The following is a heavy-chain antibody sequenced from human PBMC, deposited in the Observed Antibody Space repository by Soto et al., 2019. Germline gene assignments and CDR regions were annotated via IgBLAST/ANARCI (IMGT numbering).Heavy chain of an antibody. D-gene: IGHD6-13*01. CDR1: GYTVTSYA. Sequence: ASVKVSCKASGYTVTSYAMHWVRQAPGQRLEWMGWINAGNGNTKYSQKFQGRVTITRDTSASTAYMELSSLRSEDTAVYYCARSWYIAAAGFFDYWGQGTLVTVSS. V-gene: IGHV1-3*01. CDR2: INAGNGNT. J-gene: IGHJ4*02. CDR3: ARSWYIAAAGFFDY.